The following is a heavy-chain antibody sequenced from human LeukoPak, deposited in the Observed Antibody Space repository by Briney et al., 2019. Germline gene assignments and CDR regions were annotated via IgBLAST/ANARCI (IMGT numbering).Heavy chain of an antibody. D-gene: IGHD5-18*01. V-gene: IGHV3-15*01. Sequence: PGGSLRLSCAASEFTFTNAWMSWVRQVPGKGLEWVGRIKSKTDGATTDYAAPVKGRFTISRDDSNNTLFLQMNSLKTEDTAVYYCATERGFSFGRHFGYWGQGTLVTVSA. J-gene: IGHJ4*02. CDR2: IKSKTDGATT. CDR1: EFTFTNAW. CDR3: ATERGFSFGRHFGY.